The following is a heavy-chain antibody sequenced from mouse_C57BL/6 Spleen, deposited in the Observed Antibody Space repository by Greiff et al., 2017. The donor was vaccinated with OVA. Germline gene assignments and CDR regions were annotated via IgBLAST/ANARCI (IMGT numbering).Heavy chain of an antibody. CDR1: GFTFSSYT. CDR3: ARHWQADAWFAY. CDR2: ISGGGGNT. J-gene: IGHJ3*01. V-gene: IGHV5-9*01. Sequence: EVNLVESGGGLVKPGGSLKLSCAASGFTFSSYTMSWVRQTPEKRLEWVATISGGGGNTYYPDSVKGRFTISRDNAKSTLYLQMSSLRSEDTALYYCARHWQADAWFAYWGQGTLVTVSA. D-gene: IGHD3-2*02.